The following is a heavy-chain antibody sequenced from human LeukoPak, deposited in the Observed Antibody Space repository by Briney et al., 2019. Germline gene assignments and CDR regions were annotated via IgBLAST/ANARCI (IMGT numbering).Heavy chain of an antibody. V-gene: IGHV3-23*01. CDR1: GFTFSSYA. CDR3: AKRWQWLGDFDY. CDR2: ISGSGGST. J-gene: IGHJ4*02. D-gene: IGHD6-19*01. Sequence: PGGSLRLSCAASGFTFSSYAMSWVRQAPGKGLEWVSAISGSGGSTYYAGSVKGRFTISRDNSKNTLYLQMNSLRAEDTAVYYCAKRWQWLGDFDYWGQGTLVTVSS.